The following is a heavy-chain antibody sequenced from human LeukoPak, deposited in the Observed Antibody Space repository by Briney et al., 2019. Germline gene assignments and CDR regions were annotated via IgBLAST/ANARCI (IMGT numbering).Heavy chain of an antibody. J-gene: IGHJ6*03. Sequence: GASVKVSCKASGCTFTSYDIYWVRQATGRGLEWMGWMNPNRGKRGNAQKFDGRVTMTRNTYISTDYLELSSLRAGDTAVYYCARLLKGYSSSKSYYYYMDGWVKGTTVTVSS. CDR3: ARLLKGYSSSKSYYYYMDG. D-gene: IGHD6-6*01. CDR2: MNPNRGKR. CDR1: GCTFTSYD. V-gene: IGHV1-8*01.